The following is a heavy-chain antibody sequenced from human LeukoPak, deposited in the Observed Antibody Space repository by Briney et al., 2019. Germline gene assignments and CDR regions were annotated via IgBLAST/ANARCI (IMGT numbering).Heavy chain of an antibody. D-gene: IGHD3-22*01. CDR1: GDRFNAYW. J-gene: IGHJ3*01. CDR2: IYPDDSDT. V-gene: IGHV5-51*01. CDR3: ATPNITSYYDSRGYDAFDV. Sequence: GESLKISCKGSGDRFNAYWISWLRXMPGKXLEWMGFIYPDDSDTRYSPPFKDKVTISADKSVRTAYFQWSSLKASDTAMYYCATPNITSYYDSRGYDAFDVWGQGTMVTVSS.